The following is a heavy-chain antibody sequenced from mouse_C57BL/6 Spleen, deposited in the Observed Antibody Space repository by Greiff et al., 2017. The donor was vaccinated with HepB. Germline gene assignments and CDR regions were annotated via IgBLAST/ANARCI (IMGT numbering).Heavy chain of an antibody. CDR3: AREGCGTVVAPLDY. CDR2: INPNYGTT. J-gene: IGHJ2*01. Sequence: VKPGASVKISCKASGYSFTDYNMNWVKQSNGKSLEWIGVINPNYGTTSYNQKFKGKATLTVDQSSSTAYMQLNSLTSEDSAVYYCAREGCGTVVAPLDYWGQGTTLTVSS. CDR1: GYSFTDYN. D-gene: IGHD1-1*01. V-gene: IGHV1-39*01.